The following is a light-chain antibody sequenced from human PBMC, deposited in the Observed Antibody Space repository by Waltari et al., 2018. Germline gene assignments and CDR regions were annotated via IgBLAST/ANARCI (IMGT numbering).Light chain of an antibody. J-gene: IGLJ2*01. CDR1: QLGNKY. V-gene: IGLV3-1*01. CDR3: QAWDTISAG. Sequence: SYELTQPPSVSVSPGQTASITCSGDQLGNKYVSWYPQKPGQSPVLIIYQDTKRPSGIPERLSGSNSGNTATLTISGTQVMDEGDYYCQAWDTISAGLGGGTKLTVL. CDR2: QDT.